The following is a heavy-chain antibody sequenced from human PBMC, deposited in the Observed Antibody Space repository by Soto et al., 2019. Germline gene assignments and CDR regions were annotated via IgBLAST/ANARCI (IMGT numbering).Heavy chain of an antibody. D-gene: IGHD6-6*01. CDR3: ARVELGRSSSSAYGMDV. Sequence: SRTLSLSGALSVESVSRNRCAAYWIRQSPSRGLEWLGRTYYRSKWYNDYAVAVKSRITINQDTSKNQFYLQLNSVTPEDTAVYYCARVELGRSSSSAYGMDVWGQGTTVTVSS. J-gene: IGHJ6*02. V-gene: IGHV6-1*01. CDR2: TYYRSKWYN. CDR1: VESVSRNRCA.